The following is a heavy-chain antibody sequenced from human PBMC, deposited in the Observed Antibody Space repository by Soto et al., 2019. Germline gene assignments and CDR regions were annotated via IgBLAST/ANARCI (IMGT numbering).Heavy chain of an antibody. CDR3: TRAAIRGELLDY. CDR1: GFTFNNYG. J-gene: IGHJ4*02. V-gene: IGHV3-33*01. Sequence: QVQLVESGGGVVQPGRSLRLSCAASGFTFNNYGMHWVRQAPGTGLEWVALIWHDGSNKAYADSVKGRFTISRDNSKNTLNLQMNSLRVEDTAVYYCTRAAIRGELLDYWGQGTQVTVSS. D-gene: IGHD1-26*01. CDR2: IWHDGSNK.